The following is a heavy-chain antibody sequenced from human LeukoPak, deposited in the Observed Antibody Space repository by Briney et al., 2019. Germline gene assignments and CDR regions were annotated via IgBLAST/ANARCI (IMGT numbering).Heavy chain of an antibody. D-gene: IGHD5-18*01. CDR3: AGQQLQLWYD. J-gene: IGHJ4*02. CDR1: GFTFSSYE. Sequence: PGGSLRLSCAASGFTFSSYEMNWVRQAPGKGREWVSYISSSAATTYYADSVKGRFTISRDNAKNSLYLQMNSLRAEDTAVYYCAGQQLQLWYDWGQGTLVTVSS. CDR2: ISSSAATT. V-gene: IGHV3-48*03.